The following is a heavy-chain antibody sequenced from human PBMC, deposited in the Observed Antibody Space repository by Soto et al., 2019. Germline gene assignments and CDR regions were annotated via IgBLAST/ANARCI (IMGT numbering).Heavy chain of an antibody. Sequence: QVQLVESGGDLVKPGGSLRLSCAASGYTFSDYYMSWIRQAPGKGREWISYNDTSGTKIYYADSVKGRFTITRDNAKNSLYLEMNSLRDEDTAVYYCASHYDMWSGYLSPVDYWGQGTLVTVSS. D-gene: IGHD3-3*01. V-gene: IGHV3-11*01. J-gene: IGHJ4*02. CDR3: ASHYDMWSGYLSPVDY. CDR1: GYTFSDYY. CDR2: NDTSGTKI.